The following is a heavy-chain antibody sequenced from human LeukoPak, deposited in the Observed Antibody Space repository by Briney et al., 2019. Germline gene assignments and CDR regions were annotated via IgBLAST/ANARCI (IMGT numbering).Heavy chain of an antibody. J-gene: IGHJ4*02. CDR3: ARDDIAVAGQDY. D-gene: IGHD6-19*01. Sequence: PGGSLRLSCAASGFTVSSNYLSWVRQAPGKGLEWVSVIYSGGSTYYADSVKGRFTISRDNSKNTLYLQMNSLRAEGTAVYYCARDDIAVAGQDYWGQGTLVTVSS. CDR1: GFTVSSNY. V-gene: IGHV3-66*01. CDR2: IYSGGST.